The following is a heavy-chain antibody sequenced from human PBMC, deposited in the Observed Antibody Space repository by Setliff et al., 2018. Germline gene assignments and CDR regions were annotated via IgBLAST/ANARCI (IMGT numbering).Heavy chain of an antibody. V-gene: IGHV1-69*04. CDR1: GGTFSSYA. Sequence: SVKVSCKASGGTFSSYAISWVRQAPGQGLEWVGIINPSGGSTSYAQKFQGRVTITADTSASTTYMALSSLRSEDTAVYYCAKDNGGNPDCDYWGQGTLVTVSS. J-gene: IGHJ4*02. CDR2: INPSGGST. CDR3: AKDNGGNPDCDY. D-gene: IGHD2-15*01.